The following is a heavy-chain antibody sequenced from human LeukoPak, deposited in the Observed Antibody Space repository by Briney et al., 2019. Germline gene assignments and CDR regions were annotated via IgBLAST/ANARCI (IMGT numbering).Heavy chain of an antibody. D-gene: IGHD4-23*01. CDR1: GYRFTSYG. CDR3: ARDNSVEDTAWWFDP. J-gene: IGHJ5*02. V-gene: IGHV1-18*01. Sequence: ASVKVSCKASGYRFTSYGISWVRQAPGQGLEWMGWISTYNANTNYAQKFQGRVTLTTDTSTSTAYMELRSLRSDDTAVYYCARDNSVEDTAWWFDPWGQGALVTVSS. CDR2: ISTYNANT.